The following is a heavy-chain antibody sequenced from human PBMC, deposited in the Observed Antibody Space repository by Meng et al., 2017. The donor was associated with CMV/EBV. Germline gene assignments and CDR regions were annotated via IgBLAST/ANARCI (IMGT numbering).Heavy chain of an antibody. D-gene: IGHD3-3*01. CDR1: GFSLNTSGVS. CDR3: AHAYDDFWSGYYLGAFDI. Sequence: SGPTLVKPTQTLTLTCTFSGFSLNTSGVSVGWIRQPPGKALEWLALIDWKDDKRYSPSLQTRLTVTKDTSTNEVVLTMTNMDVVDTGTYFCAHAYDDFWSGYYLGAFDIWGQGTLVTVSS. CDR2: IDWKDDK. V-gene: IGHV2-5*01. J-gene: IGHJ3*02.